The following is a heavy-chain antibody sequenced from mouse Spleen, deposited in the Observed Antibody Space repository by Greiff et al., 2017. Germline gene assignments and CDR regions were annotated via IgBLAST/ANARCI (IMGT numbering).Heavy chain of an antibody. CDR3: AREGDSSGSWFAY. CDR1: GYTFTDYN. V-gene: IGHV1-18*01. CDR2: INPNNGGT. Sequence: VQLQQSGPELVQPGASVKIPCKASGYTFTDYNMDWVKQSHGKSLEWIGDINPNNGGTIYNQKFKGKATLTVDKPSSTAYMELRSLTSEDTAVYYCAREGDSSGSWFAYWGQGTLVTVSA. J-gene: IGHJ3*01. D-gene: IGHD3-2*01.